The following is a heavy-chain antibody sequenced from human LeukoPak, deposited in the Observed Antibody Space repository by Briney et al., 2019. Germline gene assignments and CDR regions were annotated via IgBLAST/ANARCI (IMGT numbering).Heavy chain of an antibody. D-gene: IGHD4-4*01. CDR2: INHSGST. J-gene: IGHJ5*02. Sequence: SETLSLTCAVYGGSFSGYYWSWIRQPRGKGLEWIGEINHSGSTNYNPSLKSRVTISVDTSKNQFSLKLSSVTAADTAVYYCARGSGYSNYLNWFDPWGQGALVTVSS. V-gene: IGHV4-34*01. CDR3: ARGSGYSNYLNWFDP. CDR1: GGSFSGYY.